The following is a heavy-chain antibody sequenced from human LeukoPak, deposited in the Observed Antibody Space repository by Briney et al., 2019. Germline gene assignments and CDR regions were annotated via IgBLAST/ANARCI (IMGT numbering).Heavy chain of an antibody. CDR1: GFTVSSNY. J-gene: IGHJ4*02. V-gene: IGHV4-39*01. Sequence: PGGSLRLSCAASGFTVSSNYMSWVRQPPGKGLEWIGSIYYSGSTYYNPSLKSRVTTSVDTSKNQFSLKLNSVTATDTAVYYCARHYGPWGQGTLVTVSS. CDR3: ARHYGP. D-gene: IGHD3-10*01. CDR2: IYYSGST.